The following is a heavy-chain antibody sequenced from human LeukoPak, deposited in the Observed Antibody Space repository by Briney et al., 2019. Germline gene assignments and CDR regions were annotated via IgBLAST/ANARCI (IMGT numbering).Heavy chain of an antibody. V-gene: IGHV3-23*01. CDR1: GFTFSSYA. D-gene: IGHD5-12*01. CDR2: ITGSGSST. Sequence: PGGSLRLSCAASGFTFSSYAMSWVRQTPGKGLEWVSAITGSGSSTYYADSVKGRFTISRDNSKNTLYLQMNSLRAEDTAVYYCAKDGGYDYSLDAFDIWGQGTMVTVSS. J-gene: IGHJ3*02. CDR3: AKDGGYDYSLDAFDI.